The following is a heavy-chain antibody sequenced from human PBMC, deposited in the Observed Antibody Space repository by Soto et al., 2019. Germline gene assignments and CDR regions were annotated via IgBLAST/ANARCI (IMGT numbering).Heavy chain of an antibody. CDR3: ATDRSNSPDYFDY. CDR1: GGSISSDDYY. CDR2: IYYSGST. Sequence: ASETLSLTCTVSGGSISSDDYYWSWIRQPPGKGLEWIGYIYYSGSTSYNPSLKSRLTISLDTSKNQFSLKLSSVSAADTAVYYCATDRSNSPDYFDYWGQGTLVTVSS. J-gene: IGHJ4*02. D-gene: IGHD1-26*01. V-gene: IGHV4-30-4*01.